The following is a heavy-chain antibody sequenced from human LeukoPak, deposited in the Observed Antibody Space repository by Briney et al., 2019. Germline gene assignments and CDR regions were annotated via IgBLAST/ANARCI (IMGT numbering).Heavy chain of an antibody. J-gene: IGHJ3*02. CDR2: IQYDASNK. CDR1: GFTFSNYG. D-gene: IGHD3-16*01. Sequence: GGSLRLSCAASGFTFSNYGMHWVRQAPGKGLEWVAFIQYDASNKYYSDSVKGRFNISRDNSKNTLYLQMNSLRPEDTAVYYCAKITDPQFDIWGQGTMVTVSP. CDR3: AKITDPQFDI. V-gene: IGHV3-30*02.